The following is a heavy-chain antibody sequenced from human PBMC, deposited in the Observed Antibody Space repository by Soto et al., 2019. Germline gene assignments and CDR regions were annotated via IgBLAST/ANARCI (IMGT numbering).Heavy chain of an antibody. Sequence: QVQLVQSGAEVKKPGASVKVSCKASGYTFTSYDINWVRQATGQGLEWMGWMNPNSGNTGYAQKFQGRVTMTRNTSISTAYMELSSLRSEDTAVYYCARGYPIAAAGSSDWCDPWGQGTLVTVSS. CDR3: ARGYPIAAAGSSDWCDP. CDR2: MNPNSGNT. J-gene: IGHJ5*02. CDR1: GYTFTSYD. D-gene: IGHD6-13*01. V-gene: IGHV1-8*01.